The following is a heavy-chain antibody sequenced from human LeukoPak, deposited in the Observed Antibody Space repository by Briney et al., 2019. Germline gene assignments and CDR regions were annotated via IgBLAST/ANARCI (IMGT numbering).Heavy chain of an antibody. J-gene: IGHJ6*02. V-gene: IGHV1-18*01. Sequence: ASVKVSCKASGYTFTSYGISWVRQAPGQGLEWIGWISAYNGNTNYAQKLQGRVTMTTDTSTSTAYMELRSLRSDDTAVYYCARYSSSSYYYYGMDVWGQGTTVTVSS. CDR3: ARYSSSSYYYYGMDV. CDR2: ISAYNGNT. CDR1: GYTFTSYG. D-gene: IGHD6-13*01.